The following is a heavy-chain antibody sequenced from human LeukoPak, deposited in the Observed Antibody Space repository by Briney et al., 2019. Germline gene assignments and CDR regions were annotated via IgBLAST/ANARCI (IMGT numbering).Heavy chain of an antibody. Sequence: GGSLRLSCAASGFTFSSYAMHWVRQAPGKGLEWVAVISYDGSNKYYADSVKGRFTISRDNSKNTLYLQMNSLRAEDTAVYYCARDRSDIVVVPAAILGSNWFDHWGQGTLVTVSS. V-gene: IGHV3-30-3*01. J-gene: IGHJ5*02. CDR3: ARDRSDIVVVPAAILGSNWFDH. CDR1: GFTFSSYA. CDR2: ISYDGSNK. D-gene: IGHD2-2*02.